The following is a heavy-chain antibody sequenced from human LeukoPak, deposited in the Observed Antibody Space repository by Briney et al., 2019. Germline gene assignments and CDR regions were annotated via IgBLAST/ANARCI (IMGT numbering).Heavy chain of an antibody. CDR3: ARWGYSYAYLY. V-gene: IGHV4-61*02. CDR2: ISTSGST. D-gene: IGHD5-18*01. CDR1: GGSISSGSYY. J-gene: IGHJ4*02. Sequence: SETLSLTCTVSGGSISSGSYYWSWIRLPAGQGLEWIGRISTSGSTNYNPSLKSRVTISIDTSKNHFSLKLSSVTAADTAVYYCARWGYSYAYLYWGQGTLVTVSS.